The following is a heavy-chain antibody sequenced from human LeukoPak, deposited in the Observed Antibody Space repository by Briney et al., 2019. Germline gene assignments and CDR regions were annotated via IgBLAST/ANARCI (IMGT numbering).Heavy chain of an antibody. V-gene: IGHV3-30*04. CDR1: GFTFSNYA. CDR2: ISYDGSKT. Sequence: GGSLRLSCAASGFTFSNYAMHWVRQAPGKGLEWVAVISYDGSKTYYADSVKGRFTITRDNSKNTLDLQMNSLRAEDTAVYYCASVFRDSNGYYATGTFDIWGQGTMVTVSS. CDR3: ASVFRDSNGYYATGTFDI. J-gene: IGHJ3*02. D-gene: IGHD3-22*01.